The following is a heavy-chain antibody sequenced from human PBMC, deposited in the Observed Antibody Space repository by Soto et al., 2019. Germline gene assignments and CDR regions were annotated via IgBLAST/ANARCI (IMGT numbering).Heavy chain of an antibody. D-gene: IGHD2-21*01. Sequence: QLQLQESGPGLVKPSETLSLTCTVSGDSIRRGTYHWAWIRQPPGKGLEWIASIYYSGTTYYNPFLKSRVTISVDTSRHRHYVKVGSVTAADTAAYCCVRHVGDRLWYFDYWGQGTLVTFSS. CDR1: GDSIRRGTYH. CDR2: IYYSGTT. J-gene: IGHJ4*02. CDR3: VRHVGDRLWYFDY. V-gene: IGHV4-39*01.